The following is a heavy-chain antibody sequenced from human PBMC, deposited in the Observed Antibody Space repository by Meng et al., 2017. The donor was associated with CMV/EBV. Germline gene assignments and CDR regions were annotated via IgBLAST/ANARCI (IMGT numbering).Heavy chain of an antibody. D-gene: IGHD3-3*01. CDR1: GFSLSTSGVG. J-gene: IGHJ3*02. CDR2: IYWNDDK. CDR3: AHRRGVSWSGRAPDAFDI. V-gene: IGHV2-5*01. Sequence: SGPTLVKPTQTLTLTCTFSGFSLSTSGVGVGWIRQSPGKALEWLALIYWNDDKRYSPSLKSRLTITKDTSKNQVVLTMTNMDPVDTATYYCAHRRGVSWSGRAPDAFDIWGQGTMVTVSS.